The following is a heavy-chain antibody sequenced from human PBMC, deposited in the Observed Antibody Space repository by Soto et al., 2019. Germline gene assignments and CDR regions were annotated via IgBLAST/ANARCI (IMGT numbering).Heavy chain of an antibody. D-gene: IGHD3-22*01. CDR3: ARVGITMIGLGFDI. Sequence: KASETLSLTCTVSGGSISSGGYYWSWIRQHPGKGLEWIGYIYYSGSTYYNPSLKSRVTISVDTSKNQFSLKLSSVTAADTAVYYCARVGITMIGLGFDIWGQGTMVTVSS. CDR2: IYYSGST. CDR1: GGSISSGGYY. J-gene: IGHJ3*02. V-gene: IGHV4-31*03.